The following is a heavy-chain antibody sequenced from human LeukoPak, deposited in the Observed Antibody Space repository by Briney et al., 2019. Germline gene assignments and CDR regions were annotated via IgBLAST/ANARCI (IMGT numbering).Heavy chain of an antibody. D-gene: IGHD4-17*01. CDR2: IYYSGST. CDR1: GYSINSGYC. J-gene: IGHJ2*01. Sequence: SETLSLSCAVSGYSINSGYCWGWIRQPPGKGLEWIGYIYYSGSTNYNPSLKSRVTISVDTSKNKFSLKLSAVTAADTAVYYCARGVHGDYRWYFDLWGRGTLVTVSS. CDR3: ARGVHGDYRWYFDL. V-gene: IGHV4-38-2*01.